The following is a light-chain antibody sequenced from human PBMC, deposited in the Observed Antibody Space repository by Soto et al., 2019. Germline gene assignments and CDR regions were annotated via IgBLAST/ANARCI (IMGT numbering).Light chain of an antibody. CDR2: AAS. J-gene: IGKJ4*01. Sequence: DIQLPQSPSSVSASVGDRCTITCRASQGISSYLAWYQQKPVKAPXLLIYAASTLQSGVTSRFSGSGSGTEFTLTISSLQPEDFATYYCQQLNSYLTVGGGTKWIS. V-gene: IGKV1-9*01. CDR1: QGISSY. CDR3: QQLNSYLT.